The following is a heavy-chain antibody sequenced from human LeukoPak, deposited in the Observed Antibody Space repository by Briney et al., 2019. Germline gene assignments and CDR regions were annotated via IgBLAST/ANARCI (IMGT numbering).Heavy chain of an antibody. D-gene: IGHD3-10*01. V-gene: IGHV3-21*01. Sequence: PGGSLRLSCAASGFTFSSYSMNWVRQAPGKGLEWVSSISSSSSYIYYADSVKGRFTISRDNVKNSLYLQMNSLRVEDTAVYYCAGEVDYYGSGSAGWFDPWGQGTLVTVSS. CDR1: GFTFSSYS. CDR2: ISSSSSYI. CDR3: AGEVDYYGSGSAGWFDP. J-gene: IGHJ5*02.